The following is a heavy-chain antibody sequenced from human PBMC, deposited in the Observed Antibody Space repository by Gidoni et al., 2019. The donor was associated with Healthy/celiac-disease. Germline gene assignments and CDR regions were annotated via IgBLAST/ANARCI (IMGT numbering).Heavy chain of an antibody. V-gene: IGHV1-2*04. CDR3: AREGSSSFYDFWSGYRGSWFDP. CDR1: GYTFTGYY. D-gene: IGHD3-3*01. Sequence: QVQLVQSGAEVKKPGASVTVSCKASGYTFTGYYMHWVRQAPGQGLEWMGWINPNSGGTNYAQKFQGWVTMTRDTSISTAYMELSRLRSDDTAVYYCAREGSSSFYDFWSGYRGSWFDPWGQGTLVTVSS. CDR2: INPNSGGT. J-gene: IGHJ5*02.